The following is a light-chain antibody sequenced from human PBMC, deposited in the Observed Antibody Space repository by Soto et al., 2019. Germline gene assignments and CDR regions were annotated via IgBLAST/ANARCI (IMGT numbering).Light chain of an antibody. CDR1: SSNIGSNY. V-gene: IGLV1-47*02. J-gene: IGLJ2*01. CDR3: AAWDDSLSGPV. Sequence: QSVLTHPPSASGTPGQRVTTSCSGSSSNIGSNYVYWYQQLPGTAPKLLIYSNNQRPSGVPDRFSGSKSGTSASLAISGLRSEDEADYYCAAWDDSLSGPVFGGGTKLTVL. CDR2: SNN.